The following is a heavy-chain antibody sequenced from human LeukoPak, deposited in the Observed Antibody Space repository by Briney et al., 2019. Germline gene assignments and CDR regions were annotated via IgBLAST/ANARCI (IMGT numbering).Heavy chain of an antibody. D-gene: IGHD2-15*01. CDR1: GFTFSSYD. CDR3: ARAYCSGGSCYAVGDYYYYGMDV. J-gene: IGHJ6*02. Sequence: GGSLRLSCAASGFTFSSYDMHWVRQATGKGLEWVSAIGTAGDTYYPGSVKGRFTISRENAKNSLYLQMNSLRAEDTAVYYCARAYCSGGSCYAVGDYYYYGMDVWGRGTTVTVSS. V-gene: IGHV3-13*01. CDR2: IGTAGDT.